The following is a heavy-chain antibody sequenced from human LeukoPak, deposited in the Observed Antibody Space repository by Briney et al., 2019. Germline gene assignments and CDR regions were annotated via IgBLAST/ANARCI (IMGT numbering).Heavy chain of an antibody. D-gene: IGHD6-19*01. CDR2: INPNSGGT. Sequence: ASVKVSCKASGYTFTGYYMHWVRQAPGQGLEWMGWINPNSGGTNYAQKFQGRVTMTRDTSISTAYMELSGLRSDDTAVYYCARVRGQWLVYFDYWGQGTLVTVSS. CDR1: GYTFTGYY. J-gene: IGHJ4*02. CDR3: ARVRGQWLVYFDY. V-gene: IGHV1-2*02.